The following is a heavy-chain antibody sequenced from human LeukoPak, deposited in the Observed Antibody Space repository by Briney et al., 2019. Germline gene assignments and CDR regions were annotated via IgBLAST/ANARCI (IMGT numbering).Heavy chain of an antibody. J-gene: IGHJ4*02. CDR1: GFTFSSYS. CDR2: ISSSSSTI. V-gene: IGHV3-48*01. CDR3: AKDSSNWLRIVDS. Sequence: GGSLRLSCAASGFTFSSYSMNWVRQAPGKGLEWVSYISSSSSTIYYADSVKGRFTISRDNSKNTLYLQMNSLRAEDTAVYYCAKDSSNWLRIVDSWGQGTLVTVSS. D-gene: IGHD6-13*01.